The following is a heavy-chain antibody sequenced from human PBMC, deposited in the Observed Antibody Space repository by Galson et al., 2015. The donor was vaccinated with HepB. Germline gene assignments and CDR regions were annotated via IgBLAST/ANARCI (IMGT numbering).Heavy chain of an antibody. CDR1: GFTFRSYS. Sequence: SLRLSCAASGFTFRSYSMNWVRQAPGKGLEWVAYIRSSSSTIYYADSVKGRFTISRDNAKNSLYLQMNSLRAEDTAVYYCARDRGGDSAFYGMDVWGQVTTVTVSS. D-gene: IGHD3-22*01. J-gene: IGHJ6*02. V-gene: IGHV3-48*01. CDR2: IRSSSSTI. CDR3: ARDRGGDSAFYGMDV.